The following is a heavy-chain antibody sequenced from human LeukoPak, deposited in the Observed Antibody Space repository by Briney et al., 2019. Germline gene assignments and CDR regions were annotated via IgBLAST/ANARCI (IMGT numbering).Heavy chain of an antibody. Sequence: PSETLSLTCAVYGGSFSGYYWSWIRQPPGKGLEWIGEINHSGSTNYNPSLKSRVIISVDTSKNQFSLKLSSVTAADTAVYYCGYDSSGYFAFDIWGQGTMVTVSS. CDR3: GYDSSGYFAFDI. V-gene: IGHV4-34*01. CDR1: GGSFSGYY. CDR2: INHSGST. D-gene: IGHD3-22*01. J-gene: IGHJ3*02.